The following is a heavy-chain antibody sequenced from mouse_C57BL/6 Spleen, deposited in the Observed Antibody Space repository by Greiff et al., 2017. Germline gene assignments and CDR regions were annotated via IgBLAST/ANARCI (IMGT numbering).Heavy chain of an antibody. CDR1: GYTFTSYW. CDR2: IKPSNGGT. J-gene: IGHJ2*01. V-gene: IGHV1-53*01. D-gene: IGHD1-1*02. Sequence: QVQLQQPGTELVKPGASVKMSCKASGYTFTSYWLPWVKQRPGQGLEWIGNIKPSNGGTNYNEKFKSKATLTVDKSSSTASLQRSSLTSEDSAVYYCAREGSWEDFGYWGQGTTLTVAS. CDR3: AREGSWEDFGY.